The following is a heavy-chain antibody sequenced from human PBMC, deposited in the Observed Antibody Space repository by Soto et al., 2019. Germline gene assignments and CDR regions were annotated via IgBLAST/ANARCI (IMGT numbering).Heavy chain of an antibody. CDR3: ARDLFYYDSIGYYGMDV. CDR1: GFTFSSYW. V-gene: IGHV3-7*05. J-gene: IGHJ6*02. Sequence: PGGSLRLSCAASGFTFSSYWMSWVRQAPGKGLEWVANIKQDGSEKYYVDSVKGRFTISRDNAKNSLYLQMNSLRAEDTAVYYCARDLFYYDSIGYYGMDVWGQGTTVTVSS. CDR2: IKQDGSEK. D-gene: IGHD3-22*01.